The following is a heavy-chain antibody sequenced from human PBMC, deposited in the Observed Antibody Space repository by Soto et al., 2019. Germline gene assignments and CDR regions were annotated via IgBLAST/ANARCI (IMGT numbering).Heavy chain of an antibody. V-gene: IGHV3-23*01. CDR2: ISASGGTT. J-gene: IGHJ4*01. D-gene: IGHD4-17*01. Sequence: GGSLRLSCAASGFTFSTYAMSWVRPAQGKGLEWVSTISASGGTTYYADSVKGRFTISRDKSKNTLFLQMNSLRAEDTALYYCAKGGTTVVTDFDYWGHGALVTVSS. CDR1: GFTFSTYA. CDR3: AKGGTTVVTDFDY.